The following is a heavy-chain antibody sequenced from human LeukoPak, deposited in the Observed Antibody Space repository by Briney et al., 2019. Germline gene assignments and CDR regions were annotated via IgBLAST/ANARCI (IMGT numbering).Heavy chain of an antibody. V-gene: IGHV4-39*01. J-gene: IGHJ3*02. CDR1: GGSISSSSYY. CDR3: ARITYYDFWSGYYTLNDAFDI. Sequence: SETLSLTCTVSGGSISSSSYYWGWIRQSPGKGLEWIGSIYYSGSTYYNPSLKSRVTISVDTSKNQFSLKLSSVTAADTAVYYCARITYYDFWSGYYTLNDAFDIWGQGTMVTVSS. D-gene: IGHD3-3*01. CDR2: IYYSGST.